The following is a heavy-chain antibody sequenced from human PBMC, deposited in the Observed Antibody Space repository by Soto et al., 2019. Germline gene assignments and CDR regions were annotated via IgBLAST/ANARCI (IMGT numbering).Heavy chain of an antibody. Sequence: PGGSLRLSCAASGSTFSSSEMHWVRQAPGKGLEWVSYISKSSSVIYYADSVKGRFTISRDNAKNLLYLQMNSLRAEDTAVYFCASVHLRFSYGIDVWGQGTTVTVYS. D-gene: IGHD3-3*01. V-gene: IGHV3-48*03. CDR3: ASVHLRFSYGIDV. J-gene: IGHJ6*02. CDR1: GSTFSSSE. CDR2: ISKSSSVI.